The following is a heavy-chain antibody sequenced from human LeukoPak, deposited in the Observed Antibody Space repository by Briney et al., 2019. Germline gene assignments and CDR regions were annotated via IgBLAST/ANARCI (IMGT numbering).Heavy chain of an antibody. CDR2: INPNSGGT. J-gene: IGHJ5*02. D-gene: IGHD2-21*01. CDR1: GYSFTDYY. Sequence: ASVKVSCKTSGYSFTDYYMHWVRQAPGQGLEWMGWINPNSGGTSSAQKFQGRVTMTMATSITTVYMEVSWLTSDDTAIYYCARADRLHGGPYLIGPWGQGTLVTVSS. V-gene: IGHV1-2*02. CDR3: ARADRLHGGPYLIGP.